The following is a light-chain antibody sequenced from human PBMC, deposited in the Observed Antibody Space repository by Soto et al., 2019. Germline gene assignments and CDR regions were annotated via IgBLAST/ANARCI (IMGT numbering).Light chain of an antibody. J-gene: IGLJ1*01. CDR3: CSYAGSNTYV. V-gene: IGLV2-23*01. CDR2: EGN. CDR1: SSDVGSYDL. Sequence: QSALTQPASVSGSPGQSITISCTGTSSDVGSYDLVSWYQQHPNKAPKLIIYEGNKRPSGVSHRFSDSKSGNTASLTISGLQAEDEAHYFCCSYAGSNTYVFGTGTKVTVL.